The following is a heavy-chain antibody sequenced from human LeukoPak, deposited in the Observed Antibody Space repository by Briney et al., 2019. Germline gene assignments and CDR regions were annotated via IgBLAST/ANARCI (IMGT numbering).Heavy chain of an antibody. D-gene: IGHD3-10*01. CDR2: IYYSGST. V-gene: IGHV4-59*01. Sequence: SETLSLTCTVSGGSISSYYWSWIRQPPGKGLEWIGYIYYSGSTNYNPSLKSRVTISVDTSKNQFSLKLSSVTAADTAVYYCARLPYGSGSYGYYYGMDVWGQGTTVTVSS. CDR1: GGSISSYY. CDR3: ARLPYGSGSYGYYYGMDV. J-gene: IGHJ6*02.